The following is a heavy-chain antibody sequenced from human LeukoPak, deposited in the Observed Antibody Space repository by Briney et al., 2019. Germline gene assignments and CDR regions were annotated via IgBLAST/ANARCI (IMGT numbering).Heavy chain of an antibody. D-gene: IGHD3-10*01. CDR1: GGSISSYY. J-gene: IGHJ3*02. V-gene: IGHV4-59*01. CDR2: IYYSGST. CDR3: ARGPDVLLWFGELIGYPHPHAFDI. Sequence: PSETLSLTCTVSGGSISSYYWSWIRQPPGKGLEWIGYIYYSGSTNYNPSLKSRVTISVDTSKNQFSLKLSSVTAADTAVYYCARGPDVLLWFGELIGYPHPHAFDIWGQGTMVTVSS.